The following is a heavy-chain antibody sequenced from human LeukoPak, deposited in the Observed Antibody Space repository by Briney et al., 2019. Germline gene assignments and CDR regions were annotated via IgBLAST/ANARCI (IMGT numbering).Heavy chain of an antibody. CDR2: INTDGSRI. Sequence: TGGSLRLSCAASGFTFSSYWMHWVRQPPGKGLVWVSRINTDGSRIYDADSVKGRFTISRDNAKNSLYLQMNSLRAEDTAVYYCARDSGEGYYYDSSGYYSDFDYWGQGTLVTVSS. V-gene: IGHV3-74*01. J-gene: IGHJ4*02. D-gene: IGHD3-22*01. CDR3: ARDSGEGYYYDSSGYYSDFDY. CDR1: GFTFSSYW.